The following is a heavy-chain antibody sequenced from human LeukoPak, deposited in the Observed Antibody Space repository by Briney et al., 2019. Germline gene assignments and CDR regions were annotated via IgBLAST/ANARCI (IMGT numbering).Heavy chain of an antibody. D-gene: IGHD5-12*01. CDR3: AKDLRGYSGYTTFDY. CDR1: GFTFSSYA. CDR2: ISGSGGST. J-gene: IGHJ4*02. V-gene: IGHV3-23*01. Sequence: PGGSLRLSCAASGFTFSSYAMSWVRQAPGKGLEWVSAISGSGGSTYYADSVKGRFTISRDNSKNTLYLQMNSLRAEDTAVYYCAKDLRGYSGYTTFDYWGQGTLVTVSS.